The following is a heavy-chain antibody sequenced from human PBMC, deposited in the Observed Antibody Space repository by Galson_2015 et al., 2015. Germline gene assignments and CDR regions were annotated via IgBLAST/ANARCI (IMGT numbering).Heavy chain of an antibody. CDR3: ARGLDRGYSYVFGGS. D-gene: IGHD5-18*01. CDR1: GYTFTSYG. Sequence: SVKVSCKASGYTFTSYGINWVRQAPGQGLEWMGWISAYNGNTNYAQKFQGRVTMTTDTSTSTAYMEVRSLRSDDTAVYYCARGLDRGYSYVFGGSWGQGHLVIAPS. CDR2: ISAYNGNT. J-gene: IGHJ5*02. V-gene: IGHV1-18*04.